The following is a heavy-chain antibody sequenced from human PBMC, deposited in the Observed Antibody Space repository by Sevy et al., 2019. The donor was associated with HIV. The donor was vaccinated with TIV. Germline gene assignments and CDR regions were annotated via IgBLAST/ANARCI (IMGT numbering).Heavy chain of an antibody. CDR2: ISAYNAKT. Sequence: ASVKVSCKASGYTFTNYGISWVRQAPGQGLEWMGWISAYNAKTNYAQKFHGRVTMTTDTSTSTAYMELRSLRSDDTAVYYCARHPDGYYFDYWGQGTLVTVSS. CDR3: ARHPDGYYFDY. V-gene: IGHV1-18*01. J-gene: IGHJ4*02. CDR1: GYTFTNYG.